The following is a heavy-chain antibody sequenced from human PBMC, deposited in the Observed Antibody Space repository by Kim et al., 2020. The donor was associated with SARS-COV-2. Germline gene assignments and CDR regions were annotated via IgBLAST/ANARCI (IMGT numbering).Heavy chain of an antibody. J-gene: IGHJ6*02. D-gene: IGHD3-10*01. V-gene: IGHV4-59*09. Sequence: YNPSLKRRVTISAGKSKNQFSLKLSSGTAADTAVYYCARGSGNYYYGMDVWGQGTTVTVSS. CDR3: ARGSGNYYYGMDV.